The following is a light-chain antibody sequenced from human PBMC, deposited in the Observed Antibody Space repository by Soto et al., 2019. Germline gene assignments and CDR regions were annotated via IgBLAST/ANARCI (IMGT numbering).Light chain of an antibody. J-gene: IGLJ1*01. V-gene: IGLV2-23*01. CDR3: CSYGTSSTYV. CDR2: EGS. Sequence: QSLLTQPSSVSVSPGDAITISCTGTSRDVGSYNLFSWYQHHPGKTPKLMIYEGSRRPSGVSNRFSGSKSGNTASLTISGLQAEEAADYYCCSYGTSSTYVFGSGTKVTVL. CDR1: SRDVGSYNL.